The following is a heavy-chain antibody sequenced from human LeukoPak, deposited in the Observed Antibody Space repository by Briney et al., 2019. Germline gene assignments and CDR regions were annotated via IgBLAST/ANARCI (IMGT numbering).Heavy chain of an antibody. CDR1: GGSISSYY. CDR3: AREAGTMVRGFGWFDP. CDR2: IYYSGST. V-gene: IGHV4-59*08. Sequence: SETLSLTCTVSGGSISSYYWSWIRQPPGKGLEWIGYIYYSGSTNYNPSLKSRVTISVDTSKNQFSLKLSSVTAADTAVYYCAREAGTMVRGFGWFDPWGQGTLVTVSS. D-gene: IGHD3-10*01. J-gene: IGHJ5*02.